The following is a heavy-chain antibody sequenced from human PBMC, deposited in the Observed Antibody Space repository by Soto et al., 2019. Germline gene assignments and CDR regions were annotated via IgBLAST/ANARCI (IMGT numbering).Heavy chain of an antibody. CDR2: IDHSGRT. Sequence: SETLSLTCAVSGDSISSPRWWNWVRQSPGKGLEWIGEIDHSGRTKSNPSLKSRVYLSVDTSKNQFSLNLRSVTAADTAVYYCARCDQQVVKTFDYWGQGILVTVYS. V-gene: IGHV4-4*02. CDR1: GDSISSPRW. D-gene: IGHD6-13*01. CDR3: ARCDQQVVKTFDY. J-gene: IGHJ4*02.